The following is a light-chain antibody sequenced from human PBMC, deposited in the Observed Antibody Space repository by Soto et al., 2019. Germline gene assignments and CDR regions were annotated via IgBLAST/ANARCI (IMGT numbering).Light chain of an antibody. CDR2: KAS. V-gene: IGKV1-5*03. J-gene: IGKJ4*01. CDR3: QKYESYSPLT. CDR1: QSINSW. Sequence: DIQMTQSPSTLSASVGDRVTITCRASQSINSWLAWYQQKPGKAPKLLIYKASGLESGVPSRFSGSGSGTDFTLTIRRLQPDDFANYHCQKYESYSPLTFGGGTKVEIK.